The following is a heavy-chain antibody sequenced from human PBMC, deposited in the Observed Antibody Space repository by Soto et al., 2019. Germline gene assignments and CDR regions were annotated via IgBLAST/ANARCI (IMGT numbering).Heavy chain of an antibody. CDR3: AREGGYFDSSGSGVYHYYGVDV. D-gene: IGHD3-22*01. CDR1: GGPISPYY. CDR2: IYYTGST. Sequence: SETLSLTCTVSGGPISPYYWSWIRQHAGKGLEWIGRIYYTGSTNYNPPPKSRVSISLDTARNQISLKEKSVTAADTAVYYCAREGGYFDSSGSGVYHYYGVDVWGRGTTVTVSS. V-gene: IGHV4-4*07. J-gene: IGHJ6*02.